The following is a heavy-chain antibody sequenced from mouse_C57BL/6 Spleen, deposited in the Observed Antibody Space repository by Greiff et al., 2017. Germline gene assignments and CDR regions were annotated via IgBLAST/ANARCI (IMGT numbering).Heavy chain of an antibody. CDR2: INPNNGGT. V-gene: IGHV1-26*01. CDR1: GYTFTDYY. CDR3: ARFGSSYRDYAMDY. Sequence: EVQLQQSGPELVKPGASVKISCKASGYTFTDYYMNWVKQSHGKSLEWIGDINPNNGGTSYNQKFKGKATLTVDKSSSTAYMELRSLTSESSAVYYCARFGSSYRDYAMDYWGQGTSVTVSS. J-gene: IGHJ4*01. D-gene: IGHD1-1*01.